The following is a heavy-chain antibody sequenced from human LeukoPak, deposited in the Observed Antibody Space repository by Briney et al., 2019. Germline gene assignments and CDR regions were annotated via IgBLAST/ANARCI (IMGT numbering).Heavy chain of an antibody. Sequence: SETLSLTCTVSGGSISSTSYYWDWIRQPPGKGLEWIGTIYYSGRTYYNPSLNSRVTISVDTSKSQFSLKMSSVTAAGTALYYCARGRYYGSGSYYFTFNWFDPWGPGTLVTVSS. CDR2: IYYSGRT. V-gene: IGHV4-39*01. CDR3: ARGRYYGSGSYYFTFNWFDP. CDR1: GGSISSTSYY. J-gene: IGHJ5*02. D-gene: IGHD3-10*01.